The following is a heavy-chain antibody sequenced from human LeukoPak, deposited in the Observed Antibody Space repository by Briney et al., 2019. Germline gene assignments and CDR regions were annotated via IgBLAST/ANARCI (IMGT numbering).Heavy chain of an antibody. CDR3: TNFNDRDAFDI. CDR2: IKSKTDGGTT. Sequence: GGSLRLSCAASGFTFSSYAMSWVRQAPGKGLEWVGRIKSKTDGGTTDYAAPVKGRFTISRDDSKNTLYLQMDSLKTEDTAVYYCTNFNDRDAFDIWGQGTMVTVSS. V-gene: IGHV3-15*01. D-gene: IGHD3-22*01. J-gene: IGHJ3*02. CDR1: GFTFSSYA.